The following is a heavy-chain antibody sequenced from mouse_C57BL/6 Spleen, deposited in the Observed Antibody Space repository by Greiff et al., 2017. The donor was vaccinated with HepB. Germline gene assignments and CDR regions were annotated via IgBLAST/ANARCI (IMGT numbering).Heavy chain of an antibody. CDR1: GFTFSNYW. Sequence: EVKLMESGGGLVQPGGSMKLSCVASGFTFSNYWMNWVRQSPEKGLEWVAQIRLKSDNNASHYAESVKGRFTISRDDSKSSVYLQMHNLRAEDTGIYYCTGNYGSSYDSRFAYWGQGTLVTVSA. CDR3: TGNYGSSYDSRFAY. J-gene: IGHJ3*01. CDR2: IRLKSDNNAS. V-gene: IGHV6-3*01. D-gene: IGHD1-1*01.